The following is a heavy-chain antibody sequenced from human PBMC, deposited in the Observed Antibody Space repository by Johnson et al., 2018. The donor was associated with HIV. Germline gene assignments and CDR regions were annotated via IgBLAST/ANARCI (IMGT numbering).Heavy chain of an antibody. CDR1: GFTFSSYW. Sequence: VQLVESGGGVVQPGRSLRLSCAASGFTFSSYWMHWVRQVAGKGLVWVARINSDGSRTNYADSVKGRFTISRDNAKNTLYLQMNSLRAEDTAVYYCARNGLVPAAKGVAFDIWGQGTMVTVSS. D-gene: IGHD2-2*01. CDR3: ARNGLVPAAKGVAFDI. V-gene: IGHV3-74*02. CDR2: INSDGSRT. J-gene: IGHJ3*02.